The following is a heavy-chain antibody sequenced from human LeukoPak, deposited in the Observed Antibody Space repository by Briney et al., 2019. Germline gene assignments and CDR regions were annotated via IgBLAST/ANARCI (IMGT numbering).Heavy chain of an antibody. J-gene: IGHJ4*02. V-gene: IGHV3-23*01. CDR3: AKDSRGGAGTTAY. CDR1: EFTYG. Sequence: GGSLRLSCAASEFTYGMNWVRQAPGKGLECVSAISSSGSNTYYADSVKGRFTISRDNSKNTLYLQMNSLRAEDTAVYYCAKDSRGGAGTTAYWGQGTLVTVSS. D-gene: IGHD6-19*01. CDR2: ISSSGSNT.